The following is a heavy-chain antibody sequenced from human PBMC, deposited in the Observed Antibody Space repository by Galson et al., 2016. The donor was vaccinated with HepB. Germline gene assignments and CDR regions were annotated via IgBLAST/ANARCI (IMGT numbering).Heavy chain of an antibody. Sequence: SLRLSCAASGFTFSSYWMRWVRQAPEKRLERVANIKQDGSEQYYVDSVKGRFTISRDNAKNSMYLQMNSLRAEDTAVYYCARKGGIYSPWGYWGQGTLVTVSS. D-gene: IGHD3-10*01. CDR2: IKQDGSEQ. J-gene: IGHJ4*02. CDR1: GFTFSSYW. CDR3: ARKGGIYSPWGY. V-gene: IGHV3-7*05.